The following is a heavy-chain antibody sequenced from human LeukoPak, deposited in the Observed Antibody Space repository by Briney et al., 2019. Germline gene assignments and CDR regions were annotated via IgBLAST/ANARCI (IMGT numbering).Heavy chain of an antibody. CDR3: ARVDYGYSYGPFDY. D-gene: IGHD5-18*01. CDR1: GFTFGSYW. J-gene: IGHJ4*02. Sequence: GGSLRLSCAASGFTFGSYWMHWARQAPGKGLVWVSRINSDGSSTSYADSVKGRFTISRDNAKNTLYLQMNSLRAEDTAVYYCARVDYGYSYGPFDYWGQGTLVTVSS. V-gene: IGHV3-74*01. CDR2: INSDGSST.